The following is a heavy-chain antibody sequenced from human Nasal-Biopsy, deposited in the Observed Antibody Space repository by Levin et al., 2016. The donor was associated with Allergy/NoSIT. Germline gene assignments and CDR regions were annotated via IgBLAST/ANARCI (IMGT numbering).Heavy chain of an antibody. Sequence: GESLKISCAASGFTFSSYWMHWVRQAPGKGLVWVSEINSDGSTATYADSVKGRFTISRDNTKNTLYLEMNSLRVEDAAVYYCARGPDPGIAPAPLDHWGQGTLVTVSS. CDR2: INSDGSTA. CDR3: ARGPDPGIAPAPLDH. J-gene: IGHJ4*02. V-gene: IGHV3-74*01. CDR1: GFTFSSYW. D-gene: IGHD6-13*01.